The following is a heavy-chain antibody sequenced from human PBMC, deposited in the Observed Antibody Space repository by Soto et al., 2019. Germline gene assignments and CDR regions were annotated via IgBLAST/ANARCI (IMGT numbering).Heavy chain of an antibody. V-gene: IGHV3-53*01. D-gene: IGHD1-1*01. CDR3: ASWHEREHAYDV. Sequence: DVQLVASGGGLIQPGESLRLSCAAFGFTVSGKKYVAWVRQAPGKGLEWVSALYDLDGTYYADSVKGRFTTSSDSSKTTVYLQMNGLRPDDTAVYYCASWHEREHAYDVWGRGTTVTVSS. CDR2: LYDLDGT. J-gene: IGHJ3*01. CDR1: GFTVSGKKY.